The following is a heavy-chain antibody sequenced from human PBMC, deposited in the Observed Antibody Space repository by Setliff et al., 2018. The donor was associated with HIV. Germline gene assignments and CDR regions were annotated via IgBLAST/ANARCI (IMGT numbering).Heavy chain of an antibody. CDR2: ISGYNGNT. CDR1: GYTFTSYG. Sequence: GASVKVSCKASGYTFTSYGISWVRQAPGQGLEWMGWISGYNGNTNYAQKLQGRVTMTTDTSTSTAYMELRSLRSDDTAAYYCARDPFLDYYDVSGYPGGAFDIGGQGTMVTVSS. D-gene: IGHD3-22*01. V-gene: IGHV1-18*01. J-gene: IGHJ3*02. CDR3: ARDPFLDYYDVSGYPGGAFDI.